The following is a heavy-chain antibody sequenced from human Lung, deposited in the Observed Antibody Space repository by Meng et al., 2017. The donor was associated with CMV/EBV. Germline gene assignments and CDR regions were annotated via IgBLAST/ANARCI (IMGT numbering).Heavy chain of an antibody. V-gene: IGHV3-7*01. CDR2: IKQDGSEK. CDR1: GFTFSSYW. J-gene: IGHJ6*02. Sequence: ESLKISCAASGFTFSSYWMSWVRQAPGKGLEWVANIKQDGSEKYYVDSVKGRFTISRDNAKNSLYLQMNSLRAEDTAVYYCARGMRVGAITYYYYGMAVWGPGTXVNGAS. D-gene: IGHD1-26*01. CDR3: ARGMRVGAITYYYYGMAV.